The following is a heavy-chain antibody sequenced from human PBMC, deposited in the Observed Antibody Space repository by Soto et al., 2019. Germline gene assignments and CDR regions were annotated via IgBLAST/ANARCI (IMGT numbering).Heavy chain of an antibody. J-gene: IGHJ6*02. Sequence: QVQLVQSGAEVKKPGASVKVSCKASGYTFTSYGISWVRQAPGQGLEWMGWISAYNGNTNYAQKLQGRVTMTTDTSTSTAYMELRSLRSDDTAVYYCARIRGYCSGGSCPTRRYYYYGMDVWGQGTTVTVSS. CDR1: GYTFTSYG. V-gene: IGHV1-18*01. CDR2: ISAYNGNT. CDR3: ARIRGYCSGGSCPTRRYYYYGMDV. D-gene: IGHD2-15*01.